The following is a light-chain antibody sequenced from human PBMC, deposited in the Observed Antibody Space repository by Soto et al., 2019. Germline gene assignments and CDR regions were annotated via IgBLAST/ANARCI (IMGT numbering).Light chain of an antibody. Sequence: DIQMTQSPSTLSASVGDRVTITCRASQSIGTSLAWYQQRPGKAPKLLIYLASNLEVGVPSRFGGSGSGTDVTLAISSLQPDDFATYDCQQHGSYPRTLGQGTKVAI. V-gene: IGKV1-5*03. CDR1: QSIGTS. CDR2: LAS. J-gene: IGKJ1*01. CDR3: QQHGSYPRT.